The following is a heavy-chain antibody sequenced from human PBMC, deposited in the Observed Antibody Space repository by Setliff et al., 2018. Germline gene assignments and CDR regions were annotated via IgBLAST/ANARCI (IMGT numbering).Heavy chain of an antibody. V-gene: IGHV1-18*01. D-gene: IGHD6-13*01. CDR3: ARALGGISAAGNNWLDS. J-gene: IGHJ5*01. CDR1: GYTFSSYG. Sequence: ASVKVSCKTSGYTFSSYGISWVRQAPGQGLQWMGWISADNGHTKNVQEFQGRVTMTTDTTTSTAYMELASLRSEDTAVYYCARALGGISAAGNNWLDSWGQGTLVTVSS. CDR2: ISADNGHT.